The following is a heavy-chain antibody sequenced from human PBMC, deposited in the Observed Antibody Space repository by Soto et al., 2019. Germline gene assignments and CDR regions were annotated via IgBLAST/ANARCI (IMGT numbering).Heavy chain of an antibody. Sequence: GESLKISCKGSGYSFTNYWIGWVRQMPGKGLEWMGVIYPGDSDTRCNPSFQGQVTISADKSISTAYLQWSRLKASDTAIYYCARQGGSSWSHNWFDPWGQGTLVTVSS. CDR3: ARQGGSSWSHNWFDP. CDR2: IYPGDSDT. J-gene: IGHJ5*02. D-gene: IGHD6-13*01. V-gene: IGHV5-51*01. CDR1: GYSFTNYW.